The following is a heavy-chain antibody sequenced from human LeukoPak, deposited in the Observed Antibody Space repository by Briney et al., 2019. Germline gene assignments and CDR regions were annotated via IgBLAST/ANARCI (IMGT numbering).Heavy chain of an antibody. J-gene: IGHJ4*02. D-gene: IGHD3-22*01. CDR2: IYYSGST. CDR1: GGSISSSSYS. V-gene: IGHV4-39*01. Sequence: SETLSLTCTVSGGSISSSSYSWGWIRQPPGKGLEWIGSIYYSGSTYYNPSLKSRVTISVDTSKNQFSLKLSSVTAADTAVCYCARLSEYDSSGYYLNPTFDYWGQGTLVTVSS. CDR3: ARLSEYDSSGYYLNPTFDY.